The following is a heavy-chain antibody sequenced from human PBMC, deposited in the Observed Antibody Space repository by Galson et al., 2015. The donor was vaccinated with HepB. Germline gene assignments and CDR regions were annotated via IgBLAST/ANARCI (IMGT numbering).Heavy chain of an antibody. CDR2: IKSNTDGGTT. D-gene: IGHD3-10*01. CDR3: TTGLLWFGELLQENDY. J-gene: IGHJ4*02. CDR1: GFTFSNAW. Sequence: SLRLSCAASGFTFSNAWMSWVRQAPGKGLEWVGRIKSNTDGGTTDYAAPVKGRFTISRDDSKNTLYLQMNSLKTEDTAVYYCTTGLLWFGELLQENDYWGQGTLVTVSS. V-gene: IGHV3-15*01.